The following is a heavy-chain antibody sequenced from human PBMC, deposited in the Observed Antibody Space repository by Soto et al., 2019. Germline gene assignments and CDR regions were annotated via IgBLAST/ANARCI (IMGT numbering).Heavy chain of an antibody. CDR3: ARGYRGYYFDY. D-gene: IGHD1-26*01. Sequence: QVQLVESGGGVVQPGRSLRLSCAASGFTFSSYGMHWVRQAPGKGLEGVAVIWYDGSNKYYADSVKGRFTISRDNSKNTMYMQMNSLRAEDTAVYYCARGYRGYYFDYWGQGTLVTVSS. CDR1: GFTFSSYG. V-gene: IGHV3-33*01. J-gene: IGHJ4*02. CDR2: IWYDGSNK.